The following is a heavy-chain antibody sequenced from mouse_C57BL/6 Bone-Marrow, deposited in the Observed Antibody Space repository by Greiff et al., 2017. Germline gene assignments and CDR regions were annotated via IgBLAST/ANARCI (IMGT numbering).Heavy chain of an antibody. CDR2: IYPGSGST. V-gene: IGHV1-55*01. Sequence: QVQLQQPGAELVKPGASVKMSCKASGYTFTSYWITWVKQRPGQGLEWIGDIYPGSGSTNYNEKFKSKATLTVDTSSSTAYLKLSSLTSEDSAVYYCARPYYSNYWYFDVWGTGTTVTVSS. CDR1: GYTFTSYW. CDR3: ARPYYSNYWYFDV. D-gene: IGHD2-5*01. J-gene: IGHJ1*03.